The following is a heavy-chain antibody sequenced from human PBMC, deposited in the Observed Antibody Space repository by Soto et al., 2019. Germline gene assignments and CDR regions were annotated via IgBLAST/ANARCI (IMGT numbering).Heavy chain of an antibody. V-gene: IGHV3-15*01. D-gene: IGHD2-15*01. CDR2: IRSKGVGATI. CDR1: GFSFNDAW. CDR3: TTGPPVRGHCSGGSCY. Sequence: EVQLVESGGGLVKPGGSLRLSCAASGFSFNDAWTIWVRQAPGQGLEWMGRIRSKGVGATIDYAAPVKGRFTISRDDSQNTVSLQMNILKTEDTAVYYCTTGPPVRGHCSGGSCYWGQGTLVTVSS. J-gene: IGHJ4*02.